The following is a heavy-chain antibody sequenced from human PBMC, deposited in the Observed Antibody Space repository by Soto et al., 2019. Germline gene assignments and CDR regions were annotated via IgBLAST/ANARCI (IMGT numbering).Heavy chain of an antibody. V-gene: IGHV1-2*02. CDR3: TQGSGHDY. J-gene: IGHJ4*02. D-gene: IGHD3-3*01. CDR1: GYTFSAYY. CDR2: INPSNEIT. Sequence: ASVKVSCKTSGYTFSAYYVHWARRAPGRGFQWLGWINPSNEITTFSEFFQGRITMTRDTSTNTLYLQMNSLRAEDTALYYCTQGSGHDYWGQGTLVTVSS.